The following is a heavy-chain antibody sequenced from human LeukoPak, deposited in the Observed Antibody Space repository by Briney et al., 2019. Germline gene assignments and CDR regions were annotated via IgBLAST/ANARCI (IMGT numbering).Heavy chain of an antibody. CDR3: ARYIPSCGGNCNDGFDI. CDR2: IWYDGSNK. CDR1: GFTFSSYG. D-gene: IGHD2-21*01. Sequence: GRSLRLPCAASGFTFSSYGMHWVRQAPGKGLEWVAVIWYDGSNKYYADSVKGRFTISRDNSKNTLYLQMNSLRAEDTAVYYCARYIPSCGGNCNDGFDIWGQGTMVTVSS. V-gene: IGHV3-33*01. J-gene: IGHJ3*02.